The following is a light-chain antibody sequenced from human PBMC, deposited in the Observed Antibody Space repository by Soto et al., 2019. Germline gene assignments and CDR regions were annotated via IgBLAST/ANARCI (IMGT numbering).Light chain of an antibody. CDR1: SRDIGAYNY. CDR3: SSHRDTTTYV. J-gene: IGLJ1*01. CDR2: AVS. V-gene: IGLV2-14*01. Sequence: QSALTQPASVAGSPGQSITISCTGTSRDIGAYNYVSWYQQHPGKAPQLIIFAVSDRPSGVSNRFSGSKSGNTASLTISGLQAEDEADYYCSSHRDTTTYVFGTGTKLTVL.